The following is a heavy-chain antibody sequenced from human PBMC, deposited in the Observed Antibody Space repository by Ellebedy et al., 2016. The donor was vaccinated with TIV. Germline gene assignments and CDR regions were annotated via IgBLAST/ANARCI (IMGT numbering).Heavy chain of an antibody. CDR1: GLIFSDHY. CDR3: ARASRIEGTYYFDY. D-gene: IGHD1-1*01. Sequence: GESLKISCAASGLIFSDHYIDWVRQAPGKGLEWVGRTRHKANSYTTEYAASVKGRFTISRDDSKNSLYLQMDSLKTEDTAVYYCARASRIEGTYYFDYWGQGTLVTVSS. J-gene: IGHJ4*02. CDR2: TRHKANSYTT. V-gene: IGHV3-72*01.